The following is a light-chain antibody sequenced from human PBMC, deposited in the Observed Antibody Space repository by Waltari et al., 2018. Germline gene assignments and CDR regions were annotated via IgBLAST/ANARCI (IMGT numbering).Light chain of an antibody. CDR2: DVT. CDR1: SNDIGAYEV. J-gene: IGLJ2*01. Sequence: QYALTQPASVSGSPGQSITISCSGTSNDIGAYEVVSWYQHHPGKAPKVLVYDVTKRPSGVSDRFSGAKSGNTASLMISGLQADDEADYYCCSSMGSAMLVFGGGTKVTVL. CDR3: CSSMGSAMLV. V-gene: IGLV2-23*02.